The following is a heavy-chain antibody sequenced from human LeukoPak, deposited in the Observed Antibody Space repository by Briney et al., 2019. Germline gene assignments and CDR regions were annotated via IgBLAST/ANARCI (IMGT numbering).Heavy chain of an antibody. V-gene: IGHV1-46*01. CDR3: VRREGTWFDP. CDR1: GYSFTSYY. D-gene: IGHD1-26*01. Sequence: ASVKLSCKASGYSFTSYYMHWVRHAPGQGLEWMGIINPSGGSTIYSQKFQGRVTLTRDASTSTVYMDLSSLTSEDTAVYYCVRREGTWFDPWGQGTLVTVSS. J-gene: IGHJ5*02. CDR2: INPSGGST.